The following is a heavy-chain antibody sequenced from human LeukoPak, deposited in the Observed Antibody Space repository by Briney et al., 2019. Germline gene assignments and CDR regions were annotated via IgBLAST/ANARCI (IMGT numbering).Heavy chain of an antibody. Sequence: GGSLRLSCAASGFTFSSYAMHWVRQAPGKGLEWVAVISYDGSNKYYADSVKGRFTISRDNSKNTLYLQMNSLRAEDTTVYYCARDGYSGYDLLPYYFDYWGQGTLVTVSS. J-gene: IGHJ4*02. D-gene: IGHD5-12*01. V-gene: IGHV3-30-3*01. CDR1: GFTFSSYA. CDR3: ARDGYSGYDLLPYYFDY. CDR2: ISYDGSNK.